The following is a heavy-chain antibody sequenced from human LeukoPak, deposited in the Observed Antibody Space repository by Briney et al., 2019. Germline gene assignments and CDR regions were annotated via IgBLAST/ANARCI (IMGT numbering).Heavy chain of an antibody. CDR1: GFTFRSHA. V-gene: IGHV3-23*01. D-gene: IGHD2-21*01. Sequence: GGSLRLSCVGSGFTFRSHAMSWVRQAPEKGLEFVSGIYENGGTTYYADSVKGRFSISRDNSKNTLYLQMVSLRGEDTAVYYCAKDFRIGYSAHFDYWGQGALVTVSS. J-gene: IGHJ4*02. CDR2: IYENGGTT. CDR3: AKDFRIGYSAHFDY.